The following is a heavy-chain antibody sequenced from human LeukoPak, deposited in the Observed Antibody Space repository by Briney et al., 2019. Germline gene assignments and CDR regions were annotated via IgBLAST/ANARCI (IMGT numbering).Heavy chain of an antibody. CDR2: IYYSGST. V-gene: IGHV4-39*02. CDR3: ARDGRVTHTWFDP. J-gene: IGHJ5*02. Sequence: SETLSLTCTVSGGSISSSSYYWGWIRQPPGKGLEWIGSIYYSGSTYYNPSLKSRVTISVDTSKNQFSLKLSSVTAADTAVYYCARDGRVTHTWFDPWGQGTLVTVSS. CDR1: GGSISSSSYY. D-gene: IGHD1-26*01.